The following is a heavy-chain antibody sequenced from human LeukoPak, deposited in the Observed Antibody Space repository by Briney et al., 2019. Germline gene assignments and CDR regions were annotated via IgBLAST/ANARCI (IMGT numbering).Heavy chain of an antibody. CDR2: IWYDGSNK. CDR1: GFTFSSYG. J-gene: IGHJ3*02. D-gene: IGHD5-18*01. CDR3: ARDSARYSYGYPGSAFDI. V-gene: IGHV3-33*01. Sequence: PGRSLRLSCAASGFTFSSYGMHWVRQAPGKGLEWVAVIWYDGSNKYYADSVKGRFTISRDNSKNTLYLQMNSLRAEDTAVYYCARDSARYSYGYPGSAFDIWGQGTMVTVSS.